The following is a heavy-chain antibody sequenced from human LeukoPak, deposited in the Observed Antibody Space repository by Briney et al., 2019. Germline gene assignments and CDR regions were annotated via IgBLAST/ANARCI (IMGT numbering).Heavy chain of an antibody. D-gene: IGHD3-10*01. J-gene: IGHJ3*02. Sequence: GGSLRLSCAASGFTFSSYWMHWVRQVPGKGLVWVSRINSDGSSTSYADSVKGRFTISRDNAKNTLYVQMNSLRVEDTAVYYCSTGSGHAFDIWGRGTVVTVSS. V-gene: IGHV3-74*01. CDR1: GFTFSSYW. CDR2: INSDGSST. CDR3: STGSGHAFDI.